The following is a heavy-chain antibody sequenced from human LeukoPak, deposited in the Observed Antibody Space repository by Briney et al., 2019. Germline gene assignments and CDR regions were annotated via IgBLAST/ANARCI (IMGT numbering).Heavy chain of an antibody. CDR2: IYPGDSDT. CDR3: ARDGGTKGVVVPAAFLGSEAFDI. CDR1: GYCFTSYW. V-gene: IGHV5-51*01. J-gene: IGHJ3*02. Sequence: GESLKISCKGSGYCFTSYWIGWVRQMPGKGLDWMGIIYPGDSDTRYSPSFQGQVTISADKSISTAYLQWSSLKASDTAMYYCARDGGTKGVVVPAAFLGSEAFDIWGQGTMVTVSS. D-gene: IGHD2-2*01.